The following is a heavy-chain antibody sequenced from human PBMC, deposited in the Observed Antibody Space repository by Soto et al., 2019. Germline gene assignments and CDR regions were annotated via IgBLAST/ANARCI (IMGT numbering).Heavy chain of an antibody. CDR2: IKSKTDGGTT. Sequence: EGQLVESGGGLVKPGGSLRLSCAASGFTFSNAWMSWVRQSPGKGLEWVGRIKSKTDGGTTDYAAPVKGRFNISRDYSKNTLYLQMNSLKTEDTAVYDCTTDGQVLANGMAVWGEGTTVTVSS. CDR3: TTDGQVLANGMAV. J-gene: IGHJ6*04. D-gene: IGHD6-13*01. CDR1: GFTFSNAW. V-gene: IGHV3-15*01.